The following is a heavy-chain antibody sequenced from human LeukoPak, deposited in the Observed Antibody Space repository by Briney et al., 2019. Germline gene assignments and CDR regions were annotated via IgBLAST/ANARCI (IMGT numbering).Heavy chain of an antibody. CDR3: ARYPGYPGLQSDWFDA. J-gene: IGHJ5*02. CDR1: CASISSSCYY. D-gene: IGHD5-24*01. CDR2: MYYSGST. Sequence: AETLSLTYPVSCASISSSCYYWGWLRQPPGKGLEWIGGMYYSGSTYYNSSLKRRATISVDRSNNQFSLTPSAVSAPDSAVFNCARYPGYPGLQSDWFDAWGQGTMVTVSS. V-gene: IGHV4-39*01.